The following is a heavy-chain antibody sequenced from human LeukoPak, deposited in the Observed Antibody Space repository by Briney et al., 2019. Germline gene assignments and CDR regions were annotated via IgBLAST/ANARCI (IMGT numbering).Heavy chain of an antibody. CDR1: GYSFTSYW. Sequence: GESLKISCKGSGYSFTSYWIGWVRQMPGKGLEWMGIIYPGDSDTRYSPSFQGQVTISADKSISTAYLQWSSLKASGTAMYYCARGLWGSCSSTSCYYFDPWGQGTLVTVSS. CDR2: IYPGDSDT. D-gene: IGHD2-2*01. V-gene: IGHV5-51*01. CDR3: ARGLWGSCSSTSCYYFDP. J-gene: IGHJ5*02.